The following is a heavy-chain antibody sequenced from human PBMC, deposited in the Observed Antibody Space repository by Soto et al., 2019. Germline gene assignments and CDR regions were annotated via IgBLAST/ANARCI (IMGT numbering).Heavy chain of an antibody. CDR1: GGTFSSYA. J-gene: IGHJ6*02. Sequence: SVKVSCKASGGTFSSYAISWVRQAPGQGLEWMGGIIPIFGTANYAQRFQGRVTITADKSTSTAYMELSSLRSEDTAVYYCARDGSLYYYYGMDVWGQGTTVTVSS. V-gene: IGHV1-69*06. CDR3: ARDGSLYYYYGMDV. CDR2: IIPIFGTA.